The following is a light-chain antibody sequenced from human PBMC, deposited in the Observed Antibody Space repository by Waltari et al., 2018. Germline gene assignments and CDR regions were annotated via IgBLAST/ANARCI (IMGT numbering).Light chain of an antibody. CDR2: QDN. CDR1: KLGDKY. CDR3: QAWDSSTVI. V-gene: IGLV3-1*01. Sequence: SYELTQPPSVSMSPGQTASITCSGDKLGDKYVCWYQKKPGQPPVLVSYQDNKRPSGIPERFSGSNSGNTATLTISGTQALDEADYYGQAWDSSTVIFGGGTKLTVL. J-gene: IGLJ2*01.